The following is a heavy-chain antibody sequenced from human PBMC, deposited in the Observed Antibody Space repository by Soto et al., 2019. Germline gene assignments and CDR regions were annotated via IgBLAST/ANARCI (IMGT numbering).Heavy chain of an antibody. D-gene: IGHD3-3*01. CDR3: ARRGRFLEWKESYFDP. CDR2: IYCTGSV. V-gene: IGHV4-59*01. Sequence: QVQLQESGPGLVKPSETLSLTCTVSGGSISPYYWSWFRQHPGKGLEWVWSIYCTGSVNYNPSLRSRVTISVATSSDQLALKLTSLTTADAIVYYWARRGRFLEWKESYFDPWGQGALVIVSS. CDR1: GGSISPYY. J-gene: IGHJ4*02.